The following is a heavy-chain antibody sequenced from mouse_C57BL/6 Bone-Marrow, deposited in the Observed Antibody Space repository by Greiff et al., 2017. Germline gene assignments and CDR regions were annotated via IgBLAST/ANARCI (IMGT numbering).Heavy chain of an antibody. D-gene: IGHD3-1*01. CDR2: LYPGSGST. CDR1: GYTFTSYW. CDR3: ARSGYYALYYFDY. J-gene: IGHJ2*01. V-gene: IGHV1-55*01. Sequence: VQLQQPGAELVKPGASVKMSCKASGYTFTSYWLTWVKQRPGQGLEWIGDLYPGSGSTNYNEKFKSNATLTVDTSSSTAYMQLSSLTSENSAVYYCARSGYYALYYFDYWGQGTTLTVSS.